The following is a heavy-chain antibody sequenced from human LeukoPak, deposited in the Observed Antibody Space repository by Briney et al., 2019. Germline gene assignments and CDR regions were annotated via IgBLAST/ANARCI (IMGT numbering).Heavy chain of an antibody. J-gene: IGHJ4*02. V-gene: IGHV4-38-2*01. D-gene: IGHD6-13*01. Sequence: KPSETLSLTCAVSGYSISSGYYWGWIRQPPGKGLEWIGSIYHSGSTYYNPSIKSRVTISVDTSKNQFSLKLSSVTAADTAVYYCARRSSSWFPFDYWGQGTLVTVSS. CDR3: ARRSSSWFPFDY. CDR1: GYSISSGYY. CDR2: IYHSGST.